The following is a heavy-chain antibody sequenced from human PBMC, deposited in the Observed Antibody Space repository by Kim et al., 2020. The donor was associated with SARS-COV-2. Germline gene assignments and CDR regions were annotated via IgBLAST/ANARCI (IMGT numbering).Heavy chain of an antibody. Sequence: ASVKVSCKASGYTFTGYYMHWVRQAPGQGLEWMGRINPNSGGTNYAQKFQGRVTMTRDTSISTAYMELSRLRSDDTAVYYCARGGIFGSTNGVEIYYWGQGTLVTVSS. CDR1: GYTFTGYY. CDR2: INPNSGGT. CDR3: ARGGIFGSTNGVEIYY. D-gene: IGHD2-8*01. J-gene: IGHJ4*02. V-gene: IGHV1-2*06.